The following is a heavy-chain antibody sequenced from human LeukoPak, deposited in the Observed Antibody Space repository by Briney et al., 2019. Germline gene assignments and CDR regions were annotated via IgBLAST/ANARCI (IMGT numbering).Heavy chain of an antibody. Sequence: ASVKVSCTASGYTFTSYYMHWVRQAPGQGLEWMGIINPSGGSTSYAQKFQGRVTMTRDTSTSTVYMELSSLRSEDTAVYYCASESGSELGGPYYYYGMDVWGQGTTVTVSS. CDR3: ASESGSELGGPYYYYGMDV. D-gene: IGHD7-27*01. CDR1: GYTFTSYY. V-gene: IGHV1-46*01. CDR2: INPSGGST. J-gene: IGHJ6*02.